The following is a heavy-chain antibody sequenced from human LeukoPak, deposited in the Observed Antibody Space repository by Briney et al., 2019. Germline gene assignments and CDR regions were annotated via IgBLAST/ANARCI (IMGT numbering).Heavy chain of an antibody. CDR1: GGSFSGYY. Sequence: SETLSLTCAVYGGSFSGYYWSWIRQPPGKGLEWIGYIYYNGNTNYNPSLKSRVTISIDTSKNQFSLKLSSVTAADTAMYYCAALTGGYFDYWGQGTLVTVSS. J-gene: IGHJ4*02. V-gene: IGHV4-59*08. CDR2: IYYNGNT. CDR3: AALTGGYFDY. D-gene: IGHD1-14*01.